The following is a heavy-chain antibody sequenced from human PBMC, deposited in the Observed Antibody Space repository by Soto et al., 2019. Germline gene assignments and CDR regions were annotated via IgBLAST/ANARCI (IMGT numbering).Heavy chain of an antibody. D-gene: IGHD6-13*01. CDR2: IYSGGST. V-gene: IGHV3-53*01. CDR1: GFTVSRDY. J-gene: IGHJ6*02. CDR3: ARETRIAAVGTRHFYYYAMYV. Sequence: GGSLRLSCAASGFTVSRDYMSWVRQAPGKGKEWASVIYSGGSTYYADSVKGRFTISRDNSKNTLYLQMNSLRAEDTAVYYCARETRIAAVGTRHFYYYAMYVCSQGTTVTV.